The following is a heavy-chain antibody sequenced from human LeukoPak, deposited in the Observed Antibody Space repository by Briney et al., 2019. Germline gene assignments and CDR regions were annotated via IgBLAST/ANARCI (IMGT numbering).Heavy chain of an antibody. D-gene: IGHD5-24*01. Sequence: SETLSLTCTVSSGSISSSSYYWGWIRQPPGKGLEWIGTIYYSGSTYYNPSLKSRVTISVDTSKNRFSLKLSSVTAADTAVYYCPRHVGGWLQLFDGGLDNWGQGTLVTVSS. V-gene: IGHV4-39*01. CDR3: PRHVGGWLQLFDGGLDN. CDR2: IYYSGST. CDR1: SGSISSSSYY. J-gene: IGHJ4*02.